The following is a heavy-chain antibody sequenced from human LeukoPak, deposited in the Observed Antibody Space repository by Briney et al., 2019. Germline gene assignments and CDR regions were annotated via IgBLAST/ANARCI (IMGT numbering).Heavy chain of an antibody. CDR2: IHTSGST. J-gene: IGHJ4*02. D-gene: IGHD3-22*01. CDR3: ARDRYYYDSSGYYRLDY. Sequence: PSETLSLTCTVSGGFIDSSSYYWSWIRQPAGKGLEWIGRIHTSGSTNYNPSLKSRVTMSVDTSKNQFCLKLSSVTAADTAVYYCARDRYYYDSSGYYRLDYWGQGTLVTVSS. CDR1: GGFIDSSSYY. V-gene: IGHV4-61*02.